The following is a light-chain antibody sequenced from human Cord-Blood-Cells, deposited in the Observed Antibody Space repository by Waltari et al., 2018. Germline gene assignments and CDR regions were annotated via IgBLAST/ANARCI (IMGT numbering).Light chain of an antibody. CDR2: EVS. CDR3: SSYAGSNNYVV. CDR1: SSDVGGYNY. Sequence: QSALTPPTSASGSPGQSVTISCTGTSSDVGGYNYVSWYQQHPGKAPKLMIYEVSKRPSGVPDRFSGSKSGNTASLTVSGLQAEDEADYYCSSYAGSNNYVVFGGGTKLTVL. J-gene: IGLJ2*01. V-gene: IGLV2-8*01.